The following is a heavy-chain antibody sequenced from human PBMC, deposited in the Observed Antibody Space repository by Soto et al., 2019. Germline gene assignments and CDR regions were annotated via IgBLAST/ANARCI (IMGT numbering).Heavy chain of an antibody. CDR1: GYTFTGYA. CDR3: ARAVAVPADFDY. CDR2: INAGNGNT. D-gene: IGHD6-19*01. J-gene: IGHJ4*02. Sequence: ASVKVSCKASGYTFTGYAMHWVRQAPGQRLEWMGWINAGNGNTKYSQKFQGRVTITRDTSASTAYMELSSLRSEDTAVYYCARAVAVPADFDYWGQGTLVTVSS. V-gene: IGHV1-3*01.